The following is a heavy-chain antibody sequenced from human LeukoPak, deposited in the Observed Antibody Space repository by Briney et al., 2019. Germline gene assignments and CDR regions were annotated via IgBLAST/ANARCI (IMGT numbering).Heavy chain of an antibody. J-gene: IGHJ3*01. Sequence: GGSLRLSCEGSAFIFSGHWMNWVRQAPGKGLEWVSAMSFDGFSKYYADSLKGRLSISRDDSKNTVYLQMNSLRLEDTAVYYCAREGHTSGYCGTFDVWGQGTTVVVSS. V-gene: IGHV3-30*03. CDR2: MSFDGFSK. D-gene: IGHD3-22*01. CDR3: AREGHTSGYCGTFDV. CDR1: AFIFSGHW.